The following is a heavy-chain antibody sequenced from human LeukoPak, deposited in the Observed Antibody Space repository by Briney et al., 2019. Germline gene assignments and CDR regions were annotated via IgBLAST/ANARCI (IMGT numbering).Heavy chain of an antibody. Sequence: GASVKVSCKASGYTFTSYAMNWVRQAPGQGLEWMGWINTNTGNPTYAQGFTGRFVFSLDTSVSTAYLQISSLKAEDTAVYYCARGSGRYFDWLSKYYYYCYGMDVWGQGTTVTVSS. CDR2: INTNTGNP. CDR1: GYTFTSYA. D-gene: IGHD3-9*01. CDR3: ARGSGRYFDWLSKYYYYCYGMDV. J-gene: IGHJ6*02. V-gene: IGHV7-4-1*02.